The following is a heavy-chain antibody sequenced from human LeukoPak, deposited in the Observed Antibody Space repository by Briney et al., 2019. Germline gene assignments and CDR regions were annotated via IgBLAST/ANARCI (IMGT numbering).Heavy chain of an antibody. CDR2: INPNSGGT. CDR3: ARGGYCSSTSCYYRDNWFDP. Sequence: ASVKVSCKASGYTFTGYYIHWVRQAPGQGLEWMGWINPNSGGTNYAQKFQGRVTMTRDTSISTAYMDLSSLRSEDTAVYYCARGGYCSSTSCYYRDNWFDPWGQGTLVTVSS. J-gene: IGHJ5*02. CDR1: GYTFTGYY. D-gene: IGHD2-2*01. V-gene: IGHV1-2*02.